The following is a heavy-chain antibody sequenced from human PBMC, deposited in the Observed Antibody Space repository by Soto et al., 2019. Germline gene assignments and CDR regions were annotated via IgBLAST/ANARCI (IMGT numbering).Heavy chain of an antibody. V-gene: IGHV1-69*12. D-gene: IGHD3-10*01. J-gene: IGHJ5*02. Sequence: QVQLVQSGAEVKKPGSSVKVSCKASGGTFSSYAISWVRHAPGQGLEWMGGIIPIFGTANYAQKFQGRVTITADESTRTAYMELGSLRSQDTAVYYCAGEWLEEMATRGWFDPWGQVTLVTVSS. CDR2: IIPIFGTA. CDR1: GGTFSSYA. CDR3: AGEWLEEMATRGWFDP.